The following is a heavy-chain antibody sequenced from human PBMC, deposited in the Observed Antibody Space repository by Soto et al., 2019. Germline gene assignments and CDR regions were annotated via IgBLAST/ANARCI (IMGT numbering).Heavy chain of an antibody. V-gene: IGHV1-18*01. CDR2: ISGYNGYT. CDR3: AKNGQPPYYYYGMDV. CDR1: GYTFTRYG. Sequence: QGQLVQSGAEVKKPGASVKVSCKASGYTFTRYGISWVRQAPGQGLEWMGWISGYNGYTHYAQKFQGRVTMTIDTSTSTAYMELRILTSDDTAVYYCAKNGQPPYYYYGMDVWGQGTTVTVSS. J-gene: IGHJ6*02. D-gene: IGHD2-8*01.